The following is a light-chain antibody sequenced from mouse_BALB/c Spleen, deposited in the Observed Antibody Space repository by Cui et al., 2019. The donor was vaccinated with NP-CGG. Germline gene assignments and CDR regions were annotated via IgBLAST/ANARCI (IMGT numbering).Light chain of an antibody. CDR3: ALWYSNHWV. CDR1: TWAVTTSNY. J-gene: IGLJ1*01. CDR2: GTN. V-gene: IGLV1*01. Sequence: QAVLTQESALTTSPGETVTLTCRSSTWAVTTSNYANGVQEKPDQLCTGLRGGTNNRAPGVPARFSGSLIGDKAALTITGAQTEDEAIYFCALWYSNHWVFGGGTKLTVL.